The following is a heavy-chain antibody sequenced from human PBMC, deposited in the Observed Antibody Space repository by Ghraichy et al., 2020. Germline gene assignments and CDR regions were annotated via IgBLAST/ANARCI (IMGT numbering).Heavy chain of an antibody. CDR2: ISGSGGNT. D-gene: IGHD3-16*02. CDR1: GFTFNNYA. J-gene: IGHJ6*02. V-gene: IGHV3-23*01. Sequence: GGSLRLSCAASGFTFNNYAMSWVRQAPGKGLEWVSGISGSGGNTYYADSVKGRFTISRDNSKNTLYLQMNSLRVEDTAVYYCAKPHEPQSLRYGMDVWGQGTTVTVSS. CDR3: AKPHEPQSLRYGMDV.